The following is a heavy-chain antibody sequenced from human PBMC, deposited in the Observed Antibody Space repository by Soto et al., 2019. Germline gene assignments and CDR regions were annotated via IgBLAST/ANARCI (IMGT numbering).Heavy chain of an antibody. CDR3: ARESDYYDSSGSP. D-gene: IGHD3-22*01. V-gene: IGHV4-39*02. CDR2: IYYSGST. J-gene: IGHJ5*02. CDR1: GGSISSSSYY. Sequence: QLQLQESGPGLVKPSETLSLTCTVSGGSISSSSYYWGWIRQPPGKGLEWIGSIYYSGSTSYNPSLKSRVTISVDTSKNQFSLKLSSVTAADTAVYYCARESDYYDSSGSPWGQGTLVTVSS.